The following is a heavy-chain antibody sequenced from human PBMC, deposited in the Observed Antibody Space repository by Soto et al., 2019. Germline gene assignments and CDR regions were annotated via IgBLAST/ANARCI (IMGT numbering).Heavy chain of an antibody. D-gene: IGHD3-3*01. CDR1: GYTFTSYY. J-gene: IGHJ6*02. V-gene: IGHV1-46*01. CDR2: INPSGGST. CDR3: ARDASLITIFGVVIIGNYYYGMDV. Sequence: ASVKVSCKASGYTFTSYYMHWVRQAPGQGLEWMGIINPSGGSTSYAQKFQGRVTMTRDTSTSKVYMELSSLRSEETAVYYCARDASLITIFGVVIIGNYYYGMDVSGQGTTVTV.